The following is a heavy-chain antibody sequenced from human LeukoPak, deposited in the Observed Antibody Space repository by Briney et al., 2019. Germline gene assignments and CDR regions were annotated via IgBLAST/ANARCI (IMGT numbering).Heavy chain of an antibody. CDR1: GDSISSYY. CDR2: IYYSGTT. D-gene: IGHD6-19*01. J-gene: IGHJ4*02. CDR3: AGEISSSGWYHPFDY. Sequence: SETLSLTCTVSGDSISSYYWSWIRQPPGKGLGWIGYIYYSGTTNYNPSLKSRVTISLDTSKNQFSLKLSSVTAADTALYYCAGEISSSGWYHPFDYWGQGTLVTVSS. V-gene: IGHV4-59*01.